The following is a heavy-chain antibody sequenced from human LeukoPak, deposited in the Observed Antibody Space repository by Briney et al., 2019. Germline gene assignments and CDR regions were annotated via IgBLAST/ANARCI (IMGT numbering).Heavy chain of an antibody. CDR3: ARGGGYCTNGICSYFDY. D-gene: IGHD2-8*01. CDR1: GYTFTGYY. V-gene: IGHV1-2*02. CDR2: INPKSGGT. Sequence: ASVKVSCKASGYTFTGYYMHWVRQAPGQGLEWMGWINPKSGGTNYAQKFQGRVTMTRDTSISTAYMELSRLTSADTAMYYCARGGGYCTNGICSYFDYWGQGTLVTVSS. J-gene: IGHJ4*02.